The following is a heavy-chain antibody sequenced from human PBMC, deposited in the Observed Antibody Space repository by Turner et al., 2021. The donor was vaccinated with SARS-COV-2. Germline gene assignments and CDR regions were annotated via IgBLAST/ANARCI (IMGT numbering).Heavy chain of an antibody. V-gene: IGHV3-23*01. CDR2: ISGSGGST. Sequence: EVQLLESGGGLVQPGGSLGLSCAASGFTFSNDAMSWVRQAPGKGLEWVSDISGSGGSTYNADSVKGRYTISRDNTKNTLYLQMNSLRDEDTAVYYCAKVASIDYWGQGTLVTVSS. J-gene: IGHJ4*02. CDR3: AKVASIDY. CDR1: GFTFSNDA.